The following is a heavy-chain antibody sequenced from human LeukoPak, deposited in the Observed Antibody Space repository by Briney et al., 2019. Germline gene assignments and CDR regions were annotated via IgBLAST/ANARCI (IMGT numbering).Heavy chain of an antibody. V-gene: IGHV3-53*01. CDR1: GFTVSSNY. CDR2: IYRGAGK. CDR3: ARGGARQELLENYFDY. Sequence: GGSLRLSCAASGFTVSSNYMSWVRQAPGKGLEWVSVIYRGAGKDYADSVKGRFTVSRDNSKNTLYLQMNSLRAEDTAVYYCARGGARQELLENYFDYWGQGTLVTVSS. D-gene: IGHD6-13*01. J-gene: IGHJ4*02.